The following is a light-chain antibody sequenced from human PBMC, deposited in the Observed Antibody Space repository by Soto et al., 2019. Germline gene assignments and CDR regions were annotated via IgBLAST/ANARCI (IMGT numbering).Light chain of an antibody. V-gene: IGKV3-11*01. CDR1: QSVSSY. CDR3: QQRSNWPPLP. CDR2: DAS. J-gene: IGKJ4*01. Sequence: EIVLTQSPATLSLSPGERATLSCRASQSVSSYLAWYQQKPGQAPRLLIYDASNRATGIPARFSGSGSGTDFPLTISSLEPEDCAVYYCQQRSNWPPLPFGGGTKVAI.